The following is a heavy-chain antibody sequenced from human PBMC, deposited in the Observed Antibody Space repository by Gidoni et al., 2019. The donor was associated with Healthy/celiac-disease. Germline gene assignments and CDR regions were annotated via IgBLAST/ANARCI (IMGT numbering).Heavy chain of an antibody. Sequence: EVQLVESGGGLVQPGGSLRLSCAASGFTFSSYWMGWVRQAPGKGLEWVANIKQDGSEKYYVDSVKGRFTISRDNAKNSLYLQMNSLRAEDTAVYYCARAQFDILTGYHGTKFDPWGQGTLVTVSS. CDR1: GFTFSSYW. CDR2: IKQDGSEK. V-gene: IGHV3-7*03. CDR3: ARAQFDILTGYHGTKFDP. J-gene: IGHJ5*02. D-gene: IGHD3-9*01.